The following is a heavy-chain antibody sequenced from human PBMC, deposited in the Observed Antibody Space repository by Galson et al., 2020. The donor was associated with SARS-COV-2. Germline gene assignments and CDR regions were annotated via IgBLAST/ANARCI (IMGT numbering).Heavy chain of an antibody. Sequence: GPTLVKPTETLTLTCTVPGFSLSNSTMGVSWIRQPPGKALEWLAHIFSNDEKYYSPALKSRLTISKDTSKSQVVLAMTNMDPVDTATYFCARIRVGGSSWYRARYFDYWGQGTLVTVSS. J-gene: IGHJ4*02. CDR1: GFSLSNSTMG. D-gene: IGHD6-13*01. CDR2: IFSNDEK. V-gene: IGHV2-26*01. CDR3: ARIRVGGSSWYRARYFDY.